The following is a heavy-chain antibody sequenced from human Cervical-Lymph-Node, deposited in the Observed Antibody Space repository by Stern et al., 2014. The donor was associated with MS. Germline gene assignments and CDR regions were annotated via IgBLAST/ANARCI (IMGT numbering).Heavy chain of an antibody. D-gene: IGHD4/OR15-4a*01. Sequence: VQLVQSGGGLVQPGGSLRLSCAASGFSFSIYSMSWVRQTPGKGLEWVSYIDSRGTTIYHADSVKGRFTISRDNAKNSLYLQMNSLRDEDPAVYYCARDLANDYWGQGTLVTVSS. CDR3: ARDLANDY. V-gene: IGHV3-48*02. J-gene: IGHJ4*02. CDR1: GFSFSIYS. CDR2: IDSRGTTI.